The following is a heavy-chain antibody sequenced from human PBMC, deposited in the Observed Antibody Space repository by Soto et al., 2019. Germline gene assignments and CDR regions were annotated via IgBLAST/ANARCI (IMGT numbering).Heavy chain of an antibody. J-gene: IGHJ4*02. D-gene: IGHD3-22*01. CDR1: GGTFSSYA. CDR3: ARDGGPGGYYDSSGYYRTITPLDY. CDR2: IIPIFGTA. V-gene: IGHV1-69*01. Sequence: QVQLVQSGAEVKKPGSSVKVSCKASGGTFSSYAISWVRQAPGQGLEWMGGIIPIFGTANYAQKFQGRVTITADESTSTAYMELSSLRSEDTAVYYCARDGGPGGYYDSSGYYRTITPLDYWGQGTLVTVSS.